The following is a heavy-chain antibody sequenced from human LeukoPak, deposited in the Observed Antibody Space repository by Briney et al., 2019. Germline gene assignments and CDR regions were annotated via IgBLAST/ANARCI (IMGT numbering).Heavy chain of an antibody. CDR2: ISYDGSNK. V-gene: IGHV3-30*18. CDR3: AKSSTMIASRIGYFDY. D-gene: IGHD3-22*01. J-gene: IGHJ4*02. CDR1: GFTFSNYG. Sequence: PGGSLRLSCAASGFTFSNYGMDWVRQAPGKGLEWVAVISYDGSNKYYADSVKGRFTISRDNSKNTLDLQMNSLRAEDTAVYYCAKSSTMIASRIGYFDYWGQGTLVTVSP.